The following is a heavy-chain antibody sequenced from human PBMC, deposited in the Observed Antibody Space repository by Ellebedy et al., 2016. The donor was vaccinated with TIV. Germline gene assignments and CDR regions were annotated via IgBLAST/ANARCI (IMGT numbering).Heavy chain of an antibody. CDR2: IYPGDSDT. Sequence: GGSLKISCMGSGFRFTSYWIGWVRQMPGKGLEWMGIIYPGDSDTRYSPSFQGQVTISADNSISTAYLQWSSLKASDTAMYYCARLGGSGSYLGHANYFYYGMDVWGQGTTVTVSS. J-gene: IGHJ6*02. V-gene: IGHV5-51*01. D-gene: IGHD3-10*01. CDR1: GFRFTSYW. CDR3: ARLGGSGSYLGHANYFYYGMDV.